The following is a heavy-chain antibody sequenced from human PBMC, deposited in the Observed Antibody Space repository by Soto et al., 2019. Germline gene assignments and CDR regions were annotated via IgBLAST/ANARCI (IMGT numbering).Heavy chain of an antibody. V-gene: IGHV1-69*01. CDR1: GGTFSSRA. CDR3: ANSRGGTFLGYHGMDI. Sequence: QVQLVQSGPEVKKTGTSVKVSCKASGGTFSSRAISWVRQAPGQGLEWMGGIIPVFGRVNYAEKFQDRVTLTADESAGTVYIELRSSRSEDTALYYCANSRGGTFLGYHGMDIWGQGTTVSVSS. CDR2: IIPVFGRV. D-gene: IGHD3-16*01. J-gene: IGHJ6*02.